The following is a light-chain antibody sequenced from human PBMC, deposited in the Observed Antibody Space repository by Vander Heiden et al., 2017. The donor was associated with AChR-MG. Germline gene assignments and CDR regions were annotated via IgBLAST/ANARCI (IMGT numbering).Light chain of an antibody. CDR1: SSDVGGYNY. V-gene: IGLV2-8*01. CDR3: SSYAGNNRGV. J-gene: IGLJ2*01. CDR2: EVN. Sequence: QSALTQPPSASGSPGQSVTISCTGSSSDVGGYNYVSWYQQHPGKAPKLMIFEVNKRPSGVPDRFSGSKSGNTASLTVSGLQADDEADYYCSSYAGNNRGVFGGGTKLTVL.